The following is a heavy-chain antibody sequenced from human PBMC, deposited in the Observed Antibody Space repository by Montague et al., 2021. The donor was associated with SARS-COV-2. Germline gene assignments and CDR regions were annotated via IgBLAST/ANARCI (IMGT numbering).Heavy chain of an antibody. V-gene: IGHV4-39*01. CDR2: VYYSGST. J-gene: IGHJ4*02. D-gene: IGHD3-9*01. CDR3: ARHPHYDGLNGPPDF. Sequence: SETLSLTCTVSGGSISSSSYYWGWIRQPPGKGLEWIGSVYYSGSTYYNPSLKSRVTISVDTSKNQFSLKLSSVTAADTAFYYCARHPHYDGLNGPPDFWDQGTLVTVSS. CDR1: GGSISSSSYY.